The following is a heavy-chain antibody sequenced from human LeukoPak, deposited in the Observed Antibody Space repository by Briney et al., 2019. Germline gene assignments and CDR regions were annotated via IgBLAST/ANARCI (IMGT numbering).Heavy chain of an antibody. D-gene: IGHD3-22*01. Sequence: SETLSLTCTVSGDSISTSNSYWGWIRQPPGKGLEWIGRIYYSGNTYYNASLKSRVTMSVDTSKNQFSLKLSSVTAADTAVYYCARDRYYYDSSGYYLSYWGQGTLVTVSS. CDR3: ARDRYYYDSSGYYLSY. CDR2: IYYSGNT. J-gene: IGHJ4*02. CDR1: GDSISTSNSY. V-gene: IGHV4-39*07.